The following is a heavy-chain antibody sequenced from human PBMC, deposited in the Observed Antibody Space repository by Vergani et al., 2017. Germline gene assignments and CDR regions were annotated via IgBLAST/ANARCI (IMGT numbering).Heavy chain of an antibody. V-gene: IGHV3-11*01. CDR3: ARGNWNDGVNSYYYMDV. J-gene: IGHJ6*03. CDR1: GFTFRDFS. CDR2: ISDSGTSI. Sequence: QVQLVESGGTLVKPGGSLRLSCAASGFTFRDFSMTCIRQVPGKGLEWVSHISDSGTSINYADSVKGRFTVSRDNAKKSLYLQMTSLRVEDTAVYYCARGNWNDGVNSYYYMDVWGKGTTVTVSS. D-gene: IGHD1-1*01.